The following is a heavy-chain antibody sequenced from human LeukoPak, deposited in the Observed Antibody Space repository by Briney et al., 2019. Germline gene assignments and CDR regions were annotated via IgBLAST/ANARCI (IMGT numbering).Heavy chain of an antibody. CDR2: ISGDGGTT. V-gene: IGHV3-43*02. J-gene: IGHJ6*02. Sequence: PGGSLRLSCAASGFNFDDFGMHWVRQAPGKGLEWVSLISGDGGTTYYSDSVKGRFTISRDNSKDSLYLQMNSLRTEDTALYYCAKDLYCSSASCYRIGLDVWGQGTTVTVSS. D-gene: IGHD2-2*01. CDR3: AKDLYCSSASCYRIGLDV. CDR1: GFNFDDFG.